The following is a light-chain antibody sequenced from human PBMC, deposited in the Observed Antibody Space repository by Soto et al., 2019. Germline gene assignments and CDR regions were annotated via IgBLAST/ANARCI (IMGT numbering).Light chain of an antibody. V-gene: IGKV1-9*01. J-gene: IGKJ1*01. Sequence: IQLTQSPSSLPASVGDRVTITCRASQAVSSYLAWYQQKPEMAPKLLIYGATTLQRGVPPRFRGSGSGTDFPLAINALQPEDPATYFCQQVETYPWTFGQGTKVEVK. CDR2: GAT. CDR3: QQVETYPWT. CDR1: QAVSSY.